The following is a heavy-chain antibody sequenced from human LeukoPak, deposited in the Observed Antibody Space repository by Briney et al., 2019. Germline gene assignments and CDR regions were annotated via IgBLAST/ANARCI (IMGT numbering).Heavy chain of an antibody. Sequence: ASVKVSCKASGYTFTSYYMHWVRQAPGQGLEWMGIINPSGGSTSYAQKFQGRVTITTDESTSTAYMELSSLRSEDTAVYYCAATHDCSSTSCYLTYYYYYMDVWGKGTTVAVSS. CDR2: INPSGGST. V-gene: IGHV1-46*01. D-gene: IGHD2-2*01. CDR1: GYTFTSYY. CDR3: AATHDCSSTSCYLTYYYYYMDV. J-gene: IGHJ6*03.